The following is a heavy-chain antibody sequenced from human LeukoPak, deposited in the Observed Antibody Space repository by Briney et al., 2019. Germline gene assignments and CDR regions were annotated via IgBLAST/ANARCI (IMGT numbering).Heavy chain of an antibody. D-gene: IGHD3-16*02. V-gene: IGHV3-7*01. CDR3: AREAMYDYVWGSYRYREYYFDY. CDR2: IKQDGSEK. J-gene: IGHJ4*02. CDR1: GLTIGSRY. Sequence: GGSLRLSCVASGLTIGSRYMNWVRQAPGKGLEWVANIKQDGSEKYYVDSVKGRFTISRDNAKNSLYLQMNSLRAEDTAVYYCAREAMYDYVWGSYRYREYYFDYWGQGTLVTVSS.